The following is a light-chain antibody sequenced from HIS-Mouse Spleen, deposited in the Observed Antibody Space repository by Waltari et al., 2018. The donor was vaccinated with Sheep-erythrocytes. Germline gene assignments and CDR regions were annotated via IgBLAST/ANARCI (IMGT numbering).Light chain of an antibody. CDR1: KLGDKY. CDR2: QDS. J-gene: IGLJ2*01. Sequence: SYELTQPPSVSVSPGQTASITCSGDKLGDKYACWYQQKPGQSPVLVIYQDSKRPSGSPGGFSGSNPGNTATLTISGTQAMDEADYYCQAWDSSTVVFGGGTKLTVL. V-gene: IGLV3-1*01. CDR3: QAWDSSTVV.